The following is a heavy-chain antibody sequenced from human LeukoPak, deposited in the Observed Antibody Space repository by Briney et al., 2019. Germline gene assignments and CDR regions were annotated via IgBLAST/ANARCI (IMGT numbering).Heavy chain of an antibody. CDR1: GGSISSSSYY. J-gene: IGHJ4*02. Sequence: PSETLSLTCTVSGGSISSSSYYWGWIRQPPGKGLEWIGSIYYSGSTYYNPSLKSRVTISVDTSKNQFSLKLSSVTAADTAVYYCARGLKTAPFDYWGQGTLVTVSS. CDR2: IYYSGST. V-gene: IGHV4-39*01. D-gene: IGHD5-18*01. CDR3: ARGLKTAPFDY.